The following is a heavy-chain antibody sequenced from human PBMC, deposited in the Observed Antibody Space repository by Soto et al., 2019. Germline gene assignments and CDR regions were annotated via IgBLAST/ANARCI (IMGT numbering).Heavy chain of an antibody. D-gene: IGHD6-13*01. CDR3: AKDQGSSWYEIDY. CDR1: GFTFSNYA. Sequence: GRSLRLSCAASGFTFSNYAVTWVRQAPGKGLEWVSTISGSGGSTYYADSVKGRFTISRDNSKNTLYLQMNSLRAEDTAVYYCAKDQGSSWYEIDYWGQGTLVTVYS. J-gene: IGHJ4*02. CDR2: ISGSGGST. V-gene: IGHV3-23*01.